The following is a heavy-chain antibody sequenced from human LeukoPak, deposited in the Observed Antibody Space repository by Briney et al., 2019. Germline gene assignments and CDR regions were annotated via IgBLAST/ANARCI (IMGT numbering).Heavy chain of an antibody. CDR2: TYYRSKWYN. Sequence: SQTLSLTCAISGDSVSSNSAAWNWTRQSPSRGLESLGRTYYRSKWYNDYAVSAKSRITINPHTSENPFSLQLNSVTPEDTAVYYSASSGSYSYLDYWGQGTLVTVSS. CDR3: ASSGSYSYLDY. V-gene: IGHV6-1*01. D-gene: IGHD1-26*01. CDR1: GDSVSSNSAA. J-gene: IGHJ4*02.